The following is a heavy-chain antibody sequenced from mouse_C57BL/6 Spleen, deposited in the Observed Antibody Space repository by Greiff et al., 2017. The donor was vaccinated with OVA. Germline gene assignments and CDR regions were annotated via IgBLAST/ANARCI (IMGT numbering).Heavy chain of an antibody. CDR1: GYTFTSYW. V-gene: IGHV1-52*01. Sequence: QVQLQQPGAELVRPGSSVKLSCKASGYTFTSYWMHWVKQRPIQGLEWIGNIDPSDSETHYNQKFKDKATLTVDKSSSTAYMQLSSLTSEDSAVYYCARRYGSSHWYVAVWGTGTTVTVSS. J-gene: IGHJ1*03. D-gene: IGHD1-1*01. CDR2: IDPSDSET. CDR3: ARRYGSSHWYVAV.